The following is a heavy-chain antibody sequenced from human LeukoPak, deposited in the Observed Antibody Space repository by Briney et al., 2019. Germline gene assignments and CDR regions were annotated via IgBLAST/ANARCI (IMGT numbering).Heavy chain of an antibody. CDR1: GGSISSSSYY. CDR2: IYYSGST. V-gene: IGHV4-39*01. CDR3: ARLVGAREYYFDY. J-gene: IGHJ4*01. D-gene: IGHD1-26*01. Sequence: SETLSLTCTVSGGSISSSSYYWGWIRQPPGKGLEWIGRIYYSGSTYYNPPLKSRVTISVDTSKNQFSLKLSSVTAADTAVYSCARLVGAREYYFDYWGQGTLVTVSS.